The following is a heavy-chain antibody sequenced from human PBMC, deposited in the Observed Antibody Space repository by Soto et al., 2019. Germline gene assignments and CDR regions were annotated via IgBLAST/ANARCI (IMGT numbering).Heavy chain of an antibody. CDR1: GYTFTGYY. Sequence: ASVKVSCKASGYTFTGYYMHWVRQAPGQGLEWMGWINPNSGGTNYAQKFQGWVTMTRDTSISTAYMELSRLRSDDTAVYYCARVQGPICSGGSCYEDPARDAFDIWGQGTMVTVSS. CDR2: INPNSGGT. V-gene: IGHV1-2*04. D-gene: IGHD2-15*01. J-gene: IGHJ3*02. CDR3: ARVQGPICSGGSCYEDPARDAFDI.